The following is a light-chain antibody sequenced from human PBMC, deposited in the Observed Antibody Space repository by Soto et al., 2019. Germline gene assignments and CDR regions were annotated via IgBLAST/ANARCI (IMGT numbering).Light chain of an antibody. V-gene: IGKV1-5*03. CDR1: QSISSW. Sequence: DIQMTQSPSTLSASVGDRVTITCRASQSISSWLAWYQQKPGKAPNLLIYKASSLESGVPSRFSGSGSGTEFTLTISSLQPVDFATYYCQQYESYSVTFGQGTRLEIK. CDR3: QQYESYSVT. J-gene: IGKJ5*01. CDR2: KAS.